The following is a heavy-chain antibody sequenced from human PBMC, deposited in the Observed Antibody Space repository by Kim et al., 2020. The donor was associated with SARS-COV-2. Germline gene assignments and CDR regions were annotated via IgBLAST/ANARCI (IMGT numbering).Heavy chain of an antibody. CDR1: GFTFSSYE. Sequence: GGSLRLSCAASGFTFSSYEMNWVRQAPGKGLEWDSYISSSGSTIYYADSVKGRFTISRDNAKNSLYLQMNSLRAEDTAVYYCARGGDGITNDAFDIWGQGTMVTVSS. J-gene: IGHJ3*02. V-gene: IGHV3-48*03. D-gene: IGHD3-10*01. CDR2: ISSSGSTI. CDR3: ARGGDGITNDAFDI.